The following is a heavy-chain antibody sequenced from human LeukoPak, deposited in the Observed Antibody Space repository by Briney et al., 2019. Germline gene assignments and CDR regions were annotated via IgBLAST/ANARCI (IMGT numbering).Heavy chain of an antibody. D-gene: IGHD6-13*01. CDR3: ARVSSSSWWALDY. J-gene: IGHJ4*02. CDR2: INTDGSST. Sequence: GGSLRLSCAASGFTFSSYWMHWVRQAPGKGLVWVSRINTDGSSTSYADSVKGQFTISRDNAKNTLYLQMNSLRAEDTAVYYCARVSSSSWWALDYWGQGTLVTVSS. CDR1: GFTFSSYW. V-gene: IGHV3-74*01.